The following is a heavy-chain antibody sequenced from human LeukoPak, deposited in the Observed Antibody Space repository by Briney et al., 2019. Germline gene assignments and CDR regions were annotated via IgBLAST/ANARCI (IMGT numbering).Heavy chain of an antibody. CDR3: ARGSSGYSY. V-gene: IGHV4-4*02. Sequence: KASETLSLTCAVSGGSVSSSNWWSWVRQPPGKGLEWIGEIYHSGSTNYNPSLKSRATISVDKSKNQFSLKLSSVTAADTAVYYCARGSSGYSYWGQGTLVTVSS. CDR2: IYHSGST. CDR1: GGSVSSSNW. J-gene: IGHJ4*02. D-gene: IGHD3-22*01.